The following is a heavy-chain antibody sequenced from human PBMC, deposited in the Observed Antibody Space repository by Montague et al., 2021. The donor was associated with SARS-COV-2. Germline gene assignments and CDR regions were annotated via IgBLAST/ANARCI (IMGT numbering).Heavy chain of an antibody. V-gene: IGHV4-34*01. Sequence: SETLSLTCAVRGGSFSGYSWIWIRQPPGKGLAWIGEVKHSGDTKYNTSLKSRVAISIDTSKNQFSLKLSSVTAPDTAVYYCARLGDGVEPSPILGLGPFYFYSYTDIWGNGTAVTVSS. CDR3: ARLGDGVEPSPILGLGPFYFYSYTDI. D-gene: IGHD3-22*01. CDR2: VKHSGDT. J-gene: IGHJ6*04. CDR1: GGSFSGYS.